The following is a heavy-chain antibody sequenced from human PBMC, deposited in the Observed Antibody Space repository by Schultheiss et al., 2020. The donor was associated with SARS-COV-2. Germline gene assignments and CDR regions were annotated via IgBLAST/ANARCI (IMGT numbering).Heavy chain of an antibody. CDR1: GYTFTGYY. Sequence: ASVKVSCKASGYTFTGYYMHWVRQAPGQGLEWMGWINPNSGGTNYAQKFQGRVTMTTDTSTSTAYMELRSLRSDDTAVYYCARDPTMIVGATHFDYWGQGTLVTVSS. CDR2: INPNSGGT. V-gene: IGHV1-2*02. CDR3: ARDPTMIVGATHFDY. J-gene: IGHJ4*02. D-gene: IGHD1-26*01.